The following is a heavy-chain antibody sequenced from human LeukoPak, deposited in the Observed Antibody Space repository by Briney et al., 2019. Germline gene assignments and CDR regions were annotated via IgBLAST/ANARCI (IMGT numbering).Heavy chain of an antibody. Sequence: GGSLRLSCAASGFTVSSNYMSWVRQAPGKGLEWVSVIYSGGSTYYADSVKGRFTISRDNSKNTLYLQMNSLRAEDTAVYYCAGRIVVVIDGEGHNWFDPWGQGTLVTVSS. V-gene: IGHV3-66*01. CDR1: GFTVSSNY. CDR2: IYSGGST. D-gene: IGHD2-21*01. CDR3: AGRIVVVIDGEGHNWFDP. J-gene: IGHJ5*02.